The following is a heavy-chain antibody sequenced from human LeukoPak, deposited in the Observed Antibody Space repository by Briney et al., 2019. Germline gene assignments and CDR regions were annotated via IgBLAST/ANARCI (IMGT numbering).Heavy chain of an antibody. Sequence: KAGGSLRLSCAASGFTFSSYEMNWVRQAPGKGLEWVSSISSSSSYIYYADSVKGRFTISRDNAKNSLYLQMNSLRAEDTAVYYCARSAYYYGSGSYYNGYYFDYWGQGTLVTVSS. CDR1: GFTFSSYE. D-gene: IGHD3-10*01. V-gene: IGHV3-21*01. CDR3: ARSAYYYGSGSYYNGYYFDY. CDR2: ISSSSSYI. J-gene: IGHJ4*02.